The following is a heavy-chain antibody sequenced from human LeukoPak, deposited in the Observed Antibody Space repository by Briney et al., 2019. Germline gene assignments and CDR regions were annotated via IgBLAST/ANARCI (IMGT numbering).Heavy chain of an antibody. CDR3: ARDSPFMVPGTGDAFDI. V-gene: IGHV1-18*01. J-gene: IGHJ3*02. Sequence: ASVNVSCKASGYDFSTFGISWVRQAPGEGLEWMGWISAYHGKTNFPQRFQGRVTLTTETSTSTAYIELRSLRSDDTAIYYCARDSPFMVPGTGDAFDIWGQGTMVSVSS. CDR1: GYDFSTFG. D-gene: IGHD6-19*01. CDR2: ISAYHGKT.